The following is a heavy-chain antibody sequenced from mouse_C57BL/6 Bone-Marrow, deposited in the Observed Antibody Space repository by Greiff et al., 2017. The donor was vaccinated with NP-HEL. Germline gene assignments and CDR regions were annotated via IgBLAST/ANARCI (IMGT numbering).Heavy chain of an antibody. J-gene: IGHJ1*03. CDR3: ARRDYYGSSYGYFDV. CDR2: IYPRDGST. Sequence: VQLQQSDAELVKPGASVKISCKVSGYTFTDHTIHWMKQRPEQGLEWIGYIYPRDGSTKYNEKFKGKATLTADKSSSTAYMQLNSLTSEDSAVYFGARRDYYGSSYGYFDVWGTGTTVTVSS. D-gene: IGHD1-1*01. CDR1: GYTFTDHT. V-gene: IGHV1-78*01.